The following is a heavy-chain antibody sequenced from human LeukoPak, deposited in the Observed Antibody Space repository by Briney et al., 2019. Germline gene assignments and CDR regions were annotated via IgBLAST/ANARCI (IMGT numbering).Heavy chain of an antibody. J-gene: IGHJ4*02. CDR1: GGYLNGYY. CDR2: INHSGST. CDR3: ARGYFDY. V-gene: IGHV4-34*01. Sequence: SETLSLTCAVYGGYLNGYYWSWIRQPPGKGLEWIGEINHSGSTNYNPSLKSRVTISVDTSKNQFSLKLSSVTAADTAVYYCARGYFDYWGQGTLVTVSS.